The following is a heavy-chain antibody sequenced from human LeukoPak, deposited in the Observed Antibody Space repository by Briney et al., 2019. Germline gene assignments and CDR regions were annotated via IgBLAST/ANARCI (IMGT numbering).Heavy chain of an antibody. CDR1: GYTFTSYY. CDR3: ARDKYSGSYVRVNAFDI. Sequence: ASVTVSCKASGYTFTSYYMHWVRQAPGQGLEWMGWINPNSGGTNYAQKFQGRVTMTRDTSISTAYMELSSLRSDDTAVYYCARDKYSGSYVRVNAFDIWGQGTMVTVSS. D-gene: IGHD1-26*01. J-gene: IGHJ3*02. CDR2: INPNSGGT. V-gene: IGHV1-2*02.